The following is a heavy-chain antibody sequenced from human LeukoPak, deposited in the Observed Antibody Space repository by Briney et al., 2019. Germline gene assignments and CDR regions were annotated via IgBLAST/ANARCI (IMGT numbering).Heavy chain of an antibody. D-gene: IGHD6-25*01. CDR2: IYPGDSDT. J-gene: IGHJ4*02. CDR3: ARWSAASHPYDF. CDR1: GYSFTSYW. Sequence: PGESLKISCKGSGYSFTSYWIGWVCQVPGKGLEWMGIIYPGDSDTRYNPSFQGRVTISAERSITTAYSQWSSLRASDTAIYYCARWSAASHPYDFWGQGTLVTVSS. V-gene: IGHV5-51*01.